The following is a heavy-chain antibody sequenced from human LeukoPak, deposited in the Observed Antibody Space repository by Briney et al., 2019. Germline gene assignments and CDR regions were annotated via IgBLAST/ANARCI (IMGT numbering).Heavy chain of an antibody. J-gene: IGHJ4*02. CDR2: IYHSGST. CDR3: ARQVALEWLLYKGEFDY. D-gene: IGHD3-3*01. Sequence: SETLSLTCAVSGYSISSGYYWGWIRPPPGKGLEWIGSIYHSGSTYYNPSLKSRVTISVDTSKNQFSLKLSSVTAADTAVYYCARQVALEWLLYKGEFDYWGQGTLVTVSS. CDR1: GYSISSGYY. V-gene: IGHV4-38-2*01.